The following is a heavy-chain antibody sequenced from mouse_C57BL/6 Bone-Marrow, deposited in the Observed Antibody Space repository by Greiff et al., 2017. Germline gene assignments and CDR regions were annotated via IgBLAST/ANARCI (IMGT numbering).Heavy chain of an antibody. J-gene: IGHJ1*03. Sequence: VQLQQSGAELVRPGASVQLSCTASGFNIKDAYMHWVKQRPEQGLEWIGWIDPENGDTEYASKFQGHATITADTSSNTAYLQLSSLTSEDTAVYYCTTGYYDVWGTGTTVTVSS. CDR1: GFNIKDAY. V-gene: IGHV14-4*01. CDR3: TTGYYDV. CDR2: IDPENGDT.